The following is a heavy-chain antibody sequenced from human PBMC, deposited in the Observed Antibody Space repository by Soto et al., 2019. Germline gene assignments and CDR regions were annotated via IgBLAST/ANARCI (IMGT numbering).Heavy chain of an antibody. CDR2: ISGSGGST. Sequence: LRLSCAASGFTFSSYAMSWVRQAPGKGLEWVSAISGSGGSTYYADSVKGRFTISRDNSKNTLYLQMNSLRAEDTAVYYCAKDFRLAYCGGDCYSFDYWGQGTLVTVSS. V-gene: IGHV3-23*01. CDR3: AKDFRLAYCGGDCYSFDY. J-gene: IGHJ4*02. CDR1: GFTFSSYA. D-gene: IGHD2-21*02.